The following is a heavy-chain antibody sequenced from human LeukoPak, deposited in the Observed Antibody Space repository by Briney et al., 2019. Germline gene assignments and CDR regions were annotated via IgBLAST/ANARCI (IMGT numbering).Heavy chain of an antibody. Sequence: GGSLRLSCAAPGFTFSDYYMSWIRQAPGKGLEWVSYISSSGSTIYYADSVKGRFTISRDNAKNSLYLQMNSLRAEDTAVYYCAREGSVLSDAFDIWGQGTMVTVSS. CDR1: GFTFSDYY. V-gene: IGHV3-11*01. CDR3: AREGSVLSDAFDI. J-gene: IGHJ3*02. D-gene: IGHD3-10*01. CDR2: ISSSGSTI.